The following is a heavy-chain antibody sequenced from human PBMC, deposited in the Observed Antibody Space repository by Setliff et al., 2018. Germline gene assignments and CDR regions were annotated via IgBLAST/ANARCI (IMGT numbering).Heavy chain of an antibody. J-gene: IGHJ2*01. CDR3: VRAPPALHGEYGYFDL. CDR2: MLPLHGTR. D-gene: IGHD4-17*01. Sequence: GASVKVSCKASGGTFGLSAISWVRQAPGQGLEWVGGMLPLHGTRNHTPKLQGRVSITADESKTTVFMELSSLTSEDTAIYFCVRAPPALHGEYGYFDLWGRGTLVTVPQ. V-gene: IGHV1-69*13. CDR1: GGTFGLSA.